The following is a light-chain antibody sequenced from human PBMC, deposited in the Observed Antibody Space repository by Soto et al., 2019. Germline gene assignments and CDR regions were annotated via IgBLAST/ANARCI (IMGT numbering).Light chain of an antibody. CDR3: HKYKHAPT. CDR1: QAISSY. CDR2: ATS. Sequence: DIQLTQSPSSLSASVGDRVTITCRASQAISSYLAWYQQKPGKVPELLIYATSTLQSGAPSRFSGSGSGTDFTLTISSLQPEDVASYYCHKYKHAPTFGGGTQVEIK. J-gene: IGKJ4*01. V-gene: IGKV1-27*01.